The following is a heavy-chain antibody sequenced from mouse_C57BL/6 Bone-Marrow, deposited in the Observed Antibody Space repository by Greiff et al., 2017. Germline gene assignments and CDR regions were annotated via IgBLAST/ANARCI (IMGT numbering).Heavy chain of an antibody. CDR2: IDPETGGT. CDR3: TKCYGSSYDWYFDV. Sequence: QVQLQQSGAELVRPGASVTLSCKASGYTFTDYEMHWVKQTPVHGLEWIGAIDPETGGTAYNQKFKGKAILTADKSSSTAYMELRSLTSEESAVYYGTKCYGSSYDWYFDVWGTGTTVTVSS. D-gene: IGHD1-1*01. CDR1: GYTFTDYE. V-gene: IGHV1-15*01. J-gene: IGHJ1*03.